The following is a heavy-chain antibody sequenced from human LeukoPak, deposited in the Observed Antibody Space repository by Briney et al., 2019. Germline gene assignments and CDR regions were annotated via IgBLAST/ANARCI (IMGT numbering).Heavy chain of an antibody. Sequence: GGSLRLSCAASGFTFSSYAMSWVRQAPGKGLEWVSAISGSGGSTYYADSVKGRFTISRDNSKNTLYLQMNSLRAEDTAVYYCAKDISGGSYHGKLFDYWGQGTLVTVSS. CDR2: ISGSGGST. CDR3: AKDISGGSYHGKLFDY. V-gene: IGHV3-23*01. CDR1: GFTFSSYA. D-gene: IGHD1-26*01. J-gene: IGHJ4*02.